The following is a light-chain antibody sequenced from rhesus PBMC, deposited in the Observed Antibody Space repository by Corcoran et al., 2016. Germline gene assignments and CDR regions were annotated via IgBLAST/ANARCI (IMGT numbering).Light chain of an antibody. J-gene: IGKJ1*01. V-gene: IGKV1-22*01. Sequence: DIQMTQSPSSLSASVGDTVTITCRASQSIGSWLAWYQQTPRKTPKLLISKASNLRSGVPSRFSGRVTEKYFTLTISSLESEDFATYFCQQYSSGPRTFGQGTKVEIK. CDR3: QQYSSGPRT. CDR1: QSIGSW. CDR2: KAS.